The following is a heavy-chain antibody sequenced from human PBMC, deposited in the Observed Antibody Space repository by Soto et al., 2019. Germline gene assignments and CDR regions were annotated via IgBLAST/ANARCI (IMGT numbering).Heavy chain of an antibody. CDR3: ARGQELTGPNWFDP. Sequence: SETLSLTCTVSGGSISSSSYYWGWIRQPPGKGLEWIGSIYYSGSTYYNPSLKSRVTISVDTSKNQFSLKLSSVTAADTAVYYCARGQELTGPNWFDPWGQGTLVTVSS. CDR1: GGSISSSSYY. D-gene: IGHD7-27*01. CDR2: IYYSGST. J-gene: IGHJ5*02. V-gene: IGHV4-39*07.